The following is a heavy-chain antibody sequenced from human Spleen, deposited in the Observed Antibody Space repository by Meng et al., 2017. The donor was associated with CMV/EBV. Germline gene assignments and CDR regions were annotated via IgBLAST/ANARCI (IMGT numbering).Heavy chain of an antibody. CDR1: GFTFTNYG. CDR2: IWYDGSKK. V-gene: IGHV3-33*01. Sequence: GGSLRLSCLASGFTFTNYGMHWVRQAPGKGLEWVAVIWYDGSKKFYSDSVKGRFSVSRDNSKNTVSLQMNSLRAEDTAVYHCLRGARGFDYWGPGTLVTVSS. J-gene: IGHJ4*02. CDR3: LRGARGFDY.